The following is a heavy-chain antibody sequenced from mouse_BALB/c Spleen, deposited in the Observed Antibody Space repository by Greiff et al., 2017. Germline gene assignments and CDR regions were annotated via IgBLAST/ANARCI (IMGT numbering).Heavy chain of an antibody. D-gene: IGHD2-14*01. V-gene: IGHV5-6-2*01. Sequence: DVKLVESGGGLVKLGGSLKLSCAASGFTFSSYYMSWVRQTPEKRLELVAAINSNGGSTYYPDTVKGRFTISRDNAKNTLYLQMSSLKSEDTALYYCAREAYYRYDDAMDYWGQGTSVTVSS. J-gene: IGHJ4*01. CDR1: GFTFSSYY. CDR2: INSNGGST. CDR3: AREAYYRYDDAMDY.